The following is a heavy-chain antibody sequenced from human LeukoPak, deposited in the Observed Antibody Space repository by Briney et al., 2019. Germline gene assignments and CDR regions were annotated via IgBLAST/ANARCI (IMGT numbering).Heavy chain of an antibody. J-gene: IGHJ3*02. V-gene: IGHV4-34*01. Sequence: SETLSLTCAVYDGSLNGYYWSWIRQPPGKGLEWIGEINQSGRTNYNPSLKSRVTISVDTSKNQFSLKLSSVTAADTAVYYCARVLSDADAFDIWGQGTMFTVSS. CDR2: INQSGRT. CDR3: ARVLSDADAFDI. CDR1: DGSLNGYY.